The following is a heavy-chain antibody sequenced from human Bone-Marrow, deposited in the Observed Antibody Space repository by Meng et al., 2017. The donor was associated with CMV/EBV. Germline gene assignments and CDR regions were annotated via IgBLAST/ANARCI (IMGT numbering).Heavy chain of an antibody. J-gene: IGHJ4*01. CDR1: GYTFTGYY. Sequence: ASVKVSCKASGYTFTGYYMHWVRQAPGQGLEWMGWINPNSGGTNYAQKFQGRVTMTRDTSISTAYMELSRLRSDDTAVYYCARLTTIVYYSCDYWGQGTLVTVSS. V-gene: IGHV1-2*02. CDR3: ARLTTIVYYSCDY. D-gene: IGHD3-22*01. CDR2: INPNSGGT.